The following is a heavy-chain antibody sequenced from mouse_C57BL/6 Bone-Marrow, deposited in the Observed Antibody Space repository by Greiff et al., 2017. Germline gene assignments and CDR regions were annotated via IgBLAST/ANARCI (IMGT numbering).Heavy chain of an antibody. J-gene: IGHJ2*01. CDR1: GYTFTSYW. CDR2: IYPTSGRT. V-gene: IGHV1-55*01. CDR3: ARSGPLGRSFDY. D-gene: IGHD4-1*01. Sequence: VQLQQPGAELVKPGASVTMSCKASGYTFTSYWITWVKQRPGQGLEWIGDIYPTSGRTNYNEKFKSKAIRTVDTSSNPAYMQLSSLTSEDSAVFYCARSGPLGRSFDYWGQGTTLTVSS.